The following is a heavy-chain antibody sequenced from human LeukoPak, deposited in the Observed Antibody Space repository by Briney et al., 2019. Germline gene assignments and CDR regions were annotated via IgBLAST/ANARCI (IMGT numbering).Heavy chain of an antibody. J-gene: IGHJ3*02. D-gene: IGHD6-19*01. CDR3: ARRIASIAVAASAFDI. V-gene: IGHV5-51*01. CDR2: IYPGDSDT. Sequence: GESLKISCKGSGYSFTSYWIGWVRQMPGKGLEWMGIIYPGDSDTRYSPSFQGQVTISADKSISTAYLQWSSLKASDTAMYYCARRIASIAVAASAFDIWGQGTMVTVSS. CDR1: GYSFTSYW.